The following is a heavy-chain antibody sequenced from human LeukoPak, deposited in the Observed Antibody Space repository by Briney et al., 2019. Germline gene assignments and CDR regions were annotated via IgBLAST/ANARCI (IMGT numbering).Heavy chain of an antibody. CDR2: IYYSGST. CDR3: ARDFFITVVRGVNPGFDY. D-gene: IGHD3-10*01. J-gene: IGHJ4*02. Sequence: SETLSLTCTVSGGSISSYYWSWIRQPPGKGLEWIGYIYYSGSTNYNPSLKSRVTISVDTSKNQFSLKLSSVTAADTAVYYCARDFFITVVRGVNPGFDYWGQGTLVTVSS. V-gene: IGHV4-59*01. CDR1: GGSISSYY.